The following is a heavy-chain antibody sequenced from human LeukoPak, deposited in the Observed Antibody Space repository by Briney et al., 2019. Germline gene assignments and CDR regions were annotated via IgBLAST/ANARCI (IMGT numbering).Heavy chain of an antibody. CDR3: ARGAGGEWFGPYYYYMDV. Sequence: ASVKVSCKASGYTFTGYYMHWVRQAPGQGLEWMGWINPNSGGTNYAQKFQGRVTMTRDTSISTAYMELSRLRSDDTAVYYCARGAGGEWFGPYYYYMDVWGKGTTVTVSS. V-gene: IGHV1-2*02. CDR1: GYTFTGYY. D-gene: IGHD3-10*01. J-gene: IGHJ6*03. CDR2: INPNSGGT.